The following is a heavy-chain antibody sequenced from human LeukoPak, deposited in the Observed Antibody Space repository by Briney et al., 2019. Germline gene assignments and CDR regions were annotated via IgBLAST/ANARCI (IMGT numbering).Heavy chain of an antibody. CDR2: ISYDGSNK. D-gene: IGHD5-24*01. CDR3: ARGGGEMAGWEYYYGMDV. CDR1: GFTFSSYA. Sequence: GRSLRLSCAASGFTFSSYAMHWVRQAPGKGLEWVAVISYDGSNKYYADSVKGRFTISRDNSKNTLYLQMNSLRAEDTAVYYCARGGGEMAGWEYYYGMDVWGQGTTVTVSS. V-gene: IGHV3-30-3*01. J-gene: IGHJ6*02.